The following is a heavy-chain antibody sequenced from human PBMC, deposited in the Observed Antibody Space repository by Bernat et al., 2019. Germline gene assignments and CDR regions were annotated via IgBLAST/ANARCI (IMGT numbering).Heavy chain of an antibody. CDR3: ARVDRGLDIDY. CDR2: ISWNSGSV. CDR1: GFTFDDYA. Sequence: EVQLVESGGGLVQPGRSLRLSCAASGFTFDDYAIHWVRQAPGKGLEWVSGISWNSGSVGYADSVKGRFTISRDNAKNSLYLQMNSLRAEDTAVYYCARVDRGLDIDYWGQGTLVTVSS. V-gene: IGHV3-9*01. J-gene: IGHJ4*02. D-gene: IGHD6-19*01.